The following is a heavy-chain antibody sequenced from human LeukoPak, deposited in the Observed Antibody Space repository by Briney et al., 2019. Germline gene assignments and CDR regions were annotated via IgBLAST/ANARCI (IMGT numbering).Heavy chain of an antibody. V-gene: IGHV1-2*02. CDR2: INPNSGGT. CDR1: GYSFTAFY. J-gene: IGHJ4*02. Sequence: GASVKVSCKASGYSFTAFYIHWVRQAPGQGLEWMGWINPNSGGTNYAQKFQGRVTMTRDTSISTAYMELSRLRSDDTAVYYCARDGHFDCWGQGTLVTVSS. CDR3: ARDGHFDC.